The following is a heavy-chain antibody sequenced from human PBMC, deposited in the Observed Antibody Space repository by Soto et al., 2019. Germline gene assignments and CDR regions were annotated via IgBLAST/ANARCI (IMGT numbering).Heavy chain of an antibody. CDR3: AKCPGIAAAGPPFDP. J-gene: IGHJ5*02. D-gene: IGHD6-13*01. CDR1: GFTFSSYG. Sequence: QVQLVESGGGVVQPGRSLRLSCAASGFTFSSYGMHWVRQAPGKGLEWVAVISYDGTNKYHADSVKGRFTISRDNSRSTLYLQMSSLRAEDTAVYYCAKCPGIAAAGPPFDPWGQGTLVTVSS. CDR2: ISYDGTNK. V-gene: IGHV3-30*18.